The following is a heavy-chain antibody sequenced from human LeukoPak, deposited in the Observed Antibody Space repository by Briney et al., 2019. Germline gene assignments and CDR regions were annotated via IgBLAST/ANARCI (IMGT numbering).Heavy chain of an antibody. CDR3: ARAPTNYYGSGSYYKRRWFDP. V-gene: IGHV4-34*01. D-gene: IGHD3-10*01. CDR2: INHSGST. CDR1: GGSFSGYY. Sequence: SETLSLTCAVDGGSFSGYYWSWIRQPPGKGLEWIGEINHSGSTNYNPSLKSRVTISVDTSKNQFSLKLSSVTAADTAVYYCARAPTNYYGSGSYYKRRWFDPWGQGTLVTVSS. J-gene: IGHJ5*02.